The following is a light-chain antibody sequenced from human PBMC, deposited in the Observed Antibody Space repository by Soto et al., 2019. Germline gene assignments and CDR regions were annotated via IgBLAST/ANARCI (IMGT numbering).Light chain of an antibody. CDR3: QQYGSSPRT. J-gene: IGKJ1*01. V-gene: IGKV3-20*01. CDR1: QSVSSSY. CDR2: GAS. Sequence: EIVLTQSPGTLSLSPGERATLSCRASQSVSSSYLAWYQQKPGQAPRLLIYGASSRATGIPDMFSGSGSGTDFTLTISRLEPEDFGVYYCQQYGSSPRTFGQGTTVEIK.